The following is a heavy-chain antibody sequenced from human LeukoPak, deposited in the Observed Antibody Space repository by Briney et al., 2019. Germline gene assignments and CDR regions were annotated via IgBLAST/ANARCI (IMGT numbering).Heavy chain of an antibody. CDR1: GYSFTSYW. CDR3: ARHRGAEYGMDV. V-gene: IGHV5-10-1*01. CDR2: IDPSDSYT. J-gene: IGHJ6*02. D-gene: IGHD1-26*01. Sequence: GESLKISCKGSGYSFTSYWIIWVRQMPGKGLEWMGRIDPSDSYTNYSPSFQGHVTISADKSISTAYLQWSSLKASDSAMYYCARHRGAEYGMDVWGQGTTVTVFS.